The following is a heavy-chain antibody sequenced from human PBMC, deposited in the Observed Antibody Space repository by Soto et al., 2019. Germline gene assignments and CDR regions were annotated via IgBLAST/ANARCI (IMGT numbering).Heavy chain of an antibody. D-gene: IGHD2-15*01. V-gene: IGHV4-34*01. CDR3: ARVVAANINYYYYYMDV. J-gene: IGHJ6*03. CDR1: GGSFSGYY. Sequence: PSETLSLTCAVYGGSFSGYYWSRIRQPPGKGLEWIGEINHSGSTNYNPSLKSRVTISVDTSKNQFSLKLSSVTAADTAVYYCARVVAANINYYYYYMDVWGKGTTVTVSS. CDR2: INHSGST.